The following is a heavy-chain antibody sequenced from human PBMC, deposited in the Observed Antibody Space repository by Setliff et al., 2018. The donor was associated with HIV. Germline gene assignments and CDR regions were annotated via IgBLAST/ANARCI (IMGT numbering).Heavy chain of an antibody. CDR3: ARVVGYSGYDFGYMDV. CDR1: GFTFDDYA. J-gene: IGHJ6*03. D-gene: IGHD5-12*01. V-gene: IGHV3-9*01. CDR2: ISWNSGSI. Sequence: GGSLRLSCATSGFTFDDYAMHWVRQVPGKGLEWVSGISWNSGSIDYVDSVKGRFTTSRDNAKNSLYLQMNSLRAEDTAVYYCARVVGYSGYDFGYMDVWGKGTTVTVSS.